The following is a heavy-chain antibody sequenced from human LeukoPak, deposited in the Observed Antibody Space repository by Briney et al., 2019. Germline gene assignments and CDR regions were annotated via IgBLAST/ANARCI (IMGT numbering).Heavy chain of an antibody. J-gene: IGHJ4*02. Sequence: ASGKVSCKASGYTFTGYYMHWVRQAPGQGLEWMGWINPNSGGTNYAQKFQGRVTMTRDTSISTAYMELSRLRSDDTAVYYCARVEEYQLLSFDYWGQGTLVTVSS. D-gene: IGHD2-2*01. V-gene: IGHV1-2*02. CDR1: GYTFTGYY. CDR3: ARVEEYQLLSFDY. CDR2: INPNSGGT.